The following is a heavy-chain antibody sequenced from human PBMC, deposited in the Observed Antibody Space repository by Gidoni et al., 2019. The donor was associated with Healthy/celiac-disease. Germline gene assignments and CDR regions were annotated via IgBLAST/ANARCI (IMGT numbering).Heavy chain of an antibody. CDR2: INHSGST. CDR3: ARAGSYYYGSGSYYTPLVYYGMDV. D-gene: IGHD3-10*01. CDR1: GGSFSGYY. J-gene: IGHJ6*02. Sequence: QVQLQPCGAGLLTPSETLSLTCAVYGGSFSGYYWSWIRQPPGKGLEWIGDINHSGSTNYNTSLKSRVTISVDTSKNQFSLKLSSVTAADTAVYYCARAGSYYYGSGSYYTPLVYYGMDVWGQGTTVTVSS. V-gene: IGHV4-34*01.